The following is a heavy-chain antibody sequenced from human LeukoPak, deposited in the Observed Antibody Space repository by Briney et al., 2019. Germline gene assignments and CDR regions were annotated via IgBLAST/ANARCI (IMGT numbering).Heavy chain of an antibody. CDR3: ARVDYSSGYFADY. CDR2: FYYRGGT. Sequence: SETLSLTCAVSGGCISSGGYSWSWIRQPPGKGLEWIGYFYYRGGTFYNPSRKSRVTISADTSKNQFSLKLSSVTAADTAVYYCARVDYSSGYFADYWGQGTLVTVSS. J-gene: IGHJ4*02. CDR1: GGCISSGGYS. D-gene: IGHD3-22*01. V-gene: IGHV4-30-4*07.